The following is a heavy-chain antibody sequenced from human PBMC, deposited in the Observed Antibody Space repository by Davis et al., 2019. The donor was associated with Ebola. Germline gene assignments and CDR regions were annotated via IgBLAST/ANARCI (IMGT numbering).Heavy chain of an antibody. Sequence: GGSLRLSCAASGFTFSSYWMSWVRQAPGKGLEWVANIKQDGSEKYYVDSVKGRFTISRDNAKNSLYLQMNSLRAEDTAVYYCARDIYYYDIKRAVYWGQGTLVTVSS. CDR2: IKQDGSEK. V-gene: IGHV3-7*03. CDR3: ARDIYYYDIKRAVY. CDR1: GFTFSSYW. J-gene: IGHJ4*02. D-gene: IGHD3-22*01.